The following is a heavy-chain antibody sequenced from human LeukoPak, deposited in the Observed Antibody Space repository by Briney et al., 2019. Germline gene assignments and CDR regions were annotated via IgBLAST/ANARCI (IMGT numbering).Heavy chain of an antibody. J-gene: IGHJ6*02. CDR2: IWYDGSNK. D-gene: IGHD2-2*01. Sequence: GGSLRLSCAASGFTFSSYGMHWARQAPGKGLEWVAVIWYDGSNKYYADSVKGRFTISRDNAKNTLYLQMNSLRAEDTAVYYCARGYQLPGDLDYYYYYGMDVWGQGTTVTVSS. CDR1: GFTFSSYG. CDR3: ARGYQLPGDLDYYYYYGMDV. V-gene: IGHV3-33*01.